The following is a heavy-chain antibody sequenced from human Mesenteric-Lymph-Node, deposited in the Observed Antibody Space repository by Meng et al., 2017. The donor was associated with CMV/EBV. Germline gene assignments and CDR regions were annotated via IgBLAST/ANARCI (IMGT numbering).Heavy chain of an antibody. CDR3: ARSRDQSTDSKYGLDV. CDR1: GFTFSTYT. V-gene: IGHV3-48*04. J-gene: IGHJ6*02. Sequence: GESLKISCAASGFTFSTYTMNWVRQAPGKGLECVSHISSSGNNIYYADSVKGRFTISRDNAKNSLFLQMSSLRTEDTAVYYCARSRDQSTDSKYGLDVWGQGTTVTVSS. D-gene: IGHD2-2*01. CDR2: ISSSGNNI.